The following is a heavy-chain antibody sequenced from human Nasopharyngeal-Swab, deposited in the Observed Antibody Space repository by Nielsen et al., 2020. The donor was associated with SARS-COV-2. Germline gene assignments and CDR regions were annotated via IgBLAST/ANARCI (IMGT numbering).Heavy chain of an antibody. V-gene: IGHV3-21*01. CDR3: ARDTIAVAENWFDP. D-gene: IGHD6-19*01. CDR2: ISSSSSYI. J-gene: IGHJ5*02. CDR1: GFTFSSYS. Sequence: GVLKISCAASGFTFSSYSMNWVRQAPGKGLEWVSSISSSSSYIYYADSVKGRFTISRDNAKNSLYLQMNSLRAEDTAVYYCARDTIAVAENWFDPWGQGTLVTVSS.